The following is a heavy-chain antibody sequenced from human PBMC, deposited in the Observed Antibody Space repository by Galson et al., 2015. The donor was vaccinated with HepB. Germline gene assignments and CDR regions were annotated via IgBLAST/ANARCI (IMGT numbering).Heavy chain of an antibody. D-gene: IGHD3-10*01. J-gene: IGHJ6*02. CDR1: GGSFSDYY. CDR3: ARDPGGFGELFYGMDV. CDR2: INHSGST. Sequence: ATLSLTCTVYGGSFSDYYWRWIRQPPGKGLEWIGEINHSGSTNYNPSLKSRVTISVDTSKNQFSLKQSSVTAADTAVYYCARDPGGFGELFYGMDVWGQGTTVTVSS. V-gene: IGHV4-34*01.